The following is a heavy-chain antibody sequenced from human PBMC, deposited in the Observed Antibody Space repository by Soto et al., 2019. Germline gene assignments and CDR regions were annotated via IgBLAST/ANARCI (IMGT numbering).Heavy chain of an antibody. CDR2: ISGSGDDS. CDR3: AKKGFGSGFHDYVYHPMVLSGPATTVSDS. CDR1: A. Sequence: ALRWVREAQGQGLEWVAAISGSGDDSNYADSVKGRFTISRDNSKNTLSLQMNSLRDEDTAIYYCAKKGFGSGFHDYVYHPMVLSGPATTVSDS. D-gene: IGHD3-16*01. J-gene: IGHJ5*01. V-gene: IGHV3-23*01.